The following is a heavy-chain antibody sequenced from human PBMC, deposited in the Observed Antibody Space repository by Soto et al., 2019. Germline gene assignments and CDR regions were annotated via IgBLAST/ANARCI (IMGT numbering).Heavy chain of an antibody. CDR1: GGTFSSYA. Sequence: AASVKVSCKASGGTFSSYAISWVRQAPGQGLEWMGGIIPIFGTANYAQKFQGRVTITADESTSTAYMELSSLRSEDTAVYYCARSPTVTTESYFDYWGQGTLVTVSS. CDR3: ARSPTVTTESYFDY. D-gene: IGHD4-17*01. V-gene: IGHV1-69*13. J-gene: IGHJ4*02. CDR2: IIPIFGTA.